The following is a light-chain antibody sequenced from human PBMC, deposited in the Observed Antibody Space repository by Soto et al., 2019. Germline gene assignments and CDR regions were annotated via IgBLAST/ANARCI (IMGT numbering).Light chain of an antibody. CDR2: EVT. CDR3: TSYVGNDIWV. J-gene: IGLJ3*02. Sequence: QSVLTQPPSASGSPGQSVTISCTGTSSDVGPYKYVSWYQQYPGKAPKLMIYEVTKRPSGVPDRFSGSKSGNTASLTVSGLQAEDEADYYCTSYVGNDIWVFGGGTKLTVL. CDR1: SSDVGPYKY. V-gene: IGLV2-8*01.